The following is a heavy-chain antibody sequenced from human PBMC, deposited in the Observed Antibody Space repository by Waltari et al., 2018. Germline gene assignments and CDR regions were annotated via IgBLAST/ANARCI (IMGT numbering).Heavy chain of an antibody. CDR1: GGSISDHYLY. D-gene: IGHD2-15*01. Sequence: QLQLQESGPGLVKPSETLSLTCSVSGGSISDHYLYGGCIRQPPGRELEWIGSISYGGTTYYNPSLESRVTILVDTSKNQFSLKVRSVTAADTAIYFCARQEAAVSKWFDPWGQGILVTVSS. J-gene: IGHJ5*02. CDR2: ISYGGTT. CDR3: ARQEAAVSKWFDP. V-gene: IGHV4-39*01.